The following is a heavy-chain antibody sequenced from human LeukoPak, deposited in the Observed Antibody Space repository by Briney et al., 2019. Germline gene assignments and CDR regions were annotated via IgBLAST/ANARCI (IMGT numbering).Heavy chain of an antibody. CDR1: GYTFTGYY. J-gene: IGHJ4*02. Sequence: ASVKVSCKASGYTFTGYYMHWVRQAPGQGLEWMGWINPNSGGTNYAQKCQGRVTMTRDTSISTAYMELSRLRSDDTAVYYWPRVRGSYSARTLDYWGQGTLVTVSS. CDR2: INPNSGGT. V-gene: IGHV1-2*02. D-gene: IGHD1-26*01. CDR3: PRVRGSYSARTLDY.